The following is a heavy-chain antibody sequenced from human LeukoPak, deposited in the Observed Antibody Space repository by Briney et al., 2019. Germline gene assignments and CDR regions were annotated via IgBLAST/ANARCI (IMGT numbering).Heavy chain of an antibody. CDR3: ARGLFSYPPVDN. Sequence: SVKVSCKASGGTFSSYAISWVRQAPGQGLEWMGRIIPILGIANYAQKFQGRVTITADKSTSTAYMELSSLRSEDTAVYYCARGLFSYPPVDNWGQGTLVTVSS. CDR1: GGTFSSYA. D-gene: IGHD2-2*01. V-gene: IGHV1-69*04. CDR2: IIPILGIA. J-gene: IGHJ4*02.